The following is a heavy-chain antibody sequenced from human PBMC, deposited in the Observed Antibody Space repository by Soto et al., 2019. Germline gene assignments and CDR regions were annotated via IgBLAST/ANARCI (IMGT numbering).Heavy chain of an antibody. V-gene: IGHV3-53*01. D-gene: IGHD6-6*01. CDR3: ARDSGSYYGMDV. Sequence: GESLKISCAASGFTVSSNYMSWVRQAPGKGLEWVSVIYSGGSTYYADFVKGRFTISRDNSKNTLYLQMNSLRAEDTAVYYCARDSGSYYGMDVWGQGTTVTVSS. J-gene: IGHJ6*02. CDR1: GFTVSSNY. CDR2: IYSGGST.